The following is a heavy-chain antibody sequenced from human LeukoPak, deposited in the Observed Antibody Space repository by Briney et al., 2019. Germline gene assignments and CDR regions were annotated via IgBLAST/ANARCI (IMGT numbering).Heavy chain of an antibody. CDR3: ARGGGDILIAY. V-gene: IGHV3-21*01. CDR2: ISSRSYT. J-gene: IGHJ4*02. Sequence: GGSLRLSCAASGFTFSTYGMNWVRQAPGKGLEWVSSISSRSYTYYADAVKGRFTISRENARNSLYLQMNSLRVEDTALYYCARGGGDILIAYWGQGTLVAVSS. D-gene: IGHD2-21*02. CDR1: GFTFSTYG.